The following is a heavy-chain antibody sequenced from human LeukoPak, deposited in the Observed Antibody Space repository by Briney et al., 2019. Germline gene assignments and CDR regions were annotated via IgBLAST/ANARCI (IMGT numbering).Heavy chain of an antibody. J-gene: IGHJ4*02. D-gene: IGHD1-26*01. CDR1: GYSFTSYW. V-gene: IGHV5-51*01. CDR2: IYPGDSDT. Sequence: PGESLKISCKGSGYSFTSYWIGWVRQMPGKGLEWMGIIYPGDSDTRYSPSFQGQVTISADKSISTAYLQWSSLKASDTAMYYCARHSGSYYGQIYFDYWGQGTLVTVSS. CDR3: ARHSGSYYGQIYFDY.